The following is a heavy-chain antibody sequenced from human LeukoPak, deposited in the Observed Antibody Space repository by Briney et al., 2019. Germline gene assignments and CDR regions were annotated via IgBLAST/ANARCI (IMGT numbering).Heavy chain of an antibody. J-gene: IGHJ4*02. D-gene: IGHD3-3*01. CDR3: ATNHDFWNGQYYFDF. CDR1: GFTFSSFG. CDR2: ISYDGSNK. Sequence: GGSLRLSCAASGFTFSSFGMHWVRQAPGKGLEWVAFISYDGSNKYYADSVKGRFTISRDNSKNTLYLQMNSLRTEDTAMHYSATNHDFWNGQYYFDFWGQGTLVTVSS. V-gene: IGHV3-30*03.